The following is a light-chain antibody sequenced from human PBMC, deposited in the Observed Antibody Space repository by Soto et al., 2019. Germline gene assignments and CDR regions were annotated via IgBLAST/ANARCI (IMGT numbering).Light chain of an antibody. Sequence: QSVLTQPHSASGTPGQRVTISCSGSSSNIGSNTVNWYQQLPGTAPKLLIYSNNQRPSGVPDRFSGSKSGTSASLAISGLQSEYEADYYCAAWDDSLNGYVFGTGTKVTVL. V-gene: IGLV1-44*01. J-gene: IGLJ1*01. CDR1: SSNIGSNT. CDR2: SNN. CDR3: AAWDDSLNGYV.